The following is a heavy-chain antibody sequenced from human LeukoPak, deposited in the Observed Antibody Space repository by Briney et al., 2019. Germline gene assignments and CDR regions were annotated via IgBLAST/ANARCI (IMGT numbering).Heavy chain of an antibody. CDR3: AKDISPYYYGSGSYSPADY. CDR2: ISGDGGST. CDR1: GFTFDDYA. Sequence: GGSLRLSCAASGFTFDDYAMHWVRQAPGKGLEWVSLISGDGGSTYYADSVKGRFTISRDNSKTSLYLQMNSLRTEDTALYYCAKDISPYYYGSGSYSPADYWGQGTLVTVSS. J-gene: IGHJ4*02. D-gene: IGHD3-10*01. V-gene: IGHV3-43*02.